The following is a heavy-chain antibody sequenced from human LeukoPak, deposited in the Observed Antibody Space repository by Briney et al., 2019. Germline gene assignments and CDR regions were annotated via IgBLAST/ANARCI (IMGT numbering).Heavy chain of an antibody. Sequence: SGPTLVNPTETLTLTCTVSGFSLSNARMGVSWIRQPPGKALEWLAHIFSNDEKSYSTSLKSRLTISKDTSKSQVVLTMTNMDAVDTATYYCAHSTSYGRNDYWGQGTLVTVSS. CDR3: AHSTSYGRNDY. V-gene: IGHV2-26*01. J-gene: IGHJ4*02. D-gene: IGHD1-14*01. CDR2: IFSNDEK. CDR1: GFSLSNARMG.